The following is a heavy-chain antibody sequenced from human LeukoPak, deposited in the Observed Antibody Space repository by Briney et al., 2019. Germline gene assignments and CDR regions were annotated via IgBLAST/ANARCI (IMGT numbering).Heavy chain of an antibody. D-gene: IGHD4-23*01. CDR3: AKDPSEDGGNSAYY. J-gene: IGHJ4*02. CDR2: ISGSGGST. CDR1: GFTFSSYA. Sequence: PGGSLRLSCAASGFTFSSYAMSWVRQAPGKGLEWVSAISGSGGSTYYADSVKGRFTISRDNSKNTLYLQMNSLRAEDTAVYYCAKDPSEDGGNSAYYWGQGTLVTVSS. V-gene: IGHV3-23*01.